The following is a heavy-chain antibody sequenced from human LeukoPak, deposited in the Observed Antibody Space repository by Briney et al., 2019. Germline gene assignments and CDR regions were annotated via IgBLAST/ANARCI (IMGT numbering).Heavy chain of an antibody. J-gene: IGHJ5*02. CDR1: GGSISSSSYY. CDR2: IYYSGST. V-gene: IGHV4-39*01. Sequence: PSETLSLTCTVSGGSISSSSYYWGWIRQPPGKRLEWIGTIYYSGSTYFNPSLKSRVTISVDTSKNQFSLKLSSVTAADTAVYYCARRRGDFWSGYRFDPWGQGTLVTVSS. CDR3: ARRRGDFWSGYRFDP. D-gene: IGHD3-3*01.